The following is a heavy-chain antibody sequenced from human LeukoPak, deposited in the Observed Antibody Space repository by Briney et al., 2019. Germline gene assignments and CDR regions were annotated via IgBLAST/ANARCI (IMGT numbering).Heavy chain of an antibody. CDR1: GYTFTGYY. D-gene: IGHD3-3*01. J-gene: IGHJ6*03. CDR3: ARGADFWRGYRHYYYYYMDV. CDR2: INPNSGGT. V-gene: IGHV1-2*02. Sequence: ASVKVSCKASGYTFTGYYMHWVRQAPGQGLEWMGWINPNSGGTNYAQKFQGRVTMTRDTSISTAYMELSRLRSDDTAVYYCARGADFWRGYRHYYYYYMDVWGKGTTVTVSS.